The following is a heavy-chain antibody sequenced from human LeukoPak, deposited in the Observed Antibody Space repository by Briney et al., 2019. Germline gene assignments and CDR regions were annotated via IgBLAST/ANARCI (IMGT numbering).Heavy chain of an antibody. J-gene: IGHJ4*02. D-gene: IGHD3-16*02. Sequence: PSETLSLTCTVSGGSISVTGYYWSWIRQSPGKGLEWIGNVYYSGNTYSNPPLKSRVTISVDTSKNQFSLKLSSVTAADTAVYYCARGWDDYVWGSYRPPAYFDYWGQGTLVTVSS. CDR1: GGSISVTGYY. V-gene: IGHV4-39*07. CDR2: VYYSGNT. CDR3: ARGWDDYVWGSYRPPAYFDY.